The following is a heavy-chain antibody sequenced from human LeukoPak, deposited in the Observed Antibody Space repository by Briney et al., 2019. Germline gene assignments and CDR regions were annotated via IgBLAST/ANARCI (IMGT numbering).Heavy chain of an antibody. J-gene: IGHJ4*02. CDR1: GYTFTGYY. CDR2: INPNSGGT. V-gene: IGHV1-2*02. Sequence: ASVKVSCKASGYTFTGYYMHWVRQAPGQGLEWMGWINPNSGGTNYAQKFQGRVTMTRNTSISTAYMELSSLRSEDTAVYYCASSWSDDTFDYWGQGTLVTVSS. D-gene: IGHD3-22*01. CDR3: ASSWSDDTFDY.